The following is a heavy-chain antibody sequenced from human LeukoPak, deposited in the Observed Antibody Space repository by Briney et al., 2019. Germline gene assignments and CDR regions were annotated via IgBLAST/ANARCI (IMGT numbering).Heavy chain of an antibody. CDR2: IYHSGST. CDR3: ARRFVVRLLWPVPRGWFDP. CDR1: GGSISSGGYY. Sequence: SETLSLTCTVSGGSISSGGYYWIWIRQPPGKGLEWIGYIYHSGSTYYNPSLKSRVTISVDTSKNQFSLKLSSVTAADTAVYYCARRFVVRLLWPVPRGWFDPWGQGTLVTVSS. V-gene: IGHV4-30-2*01. D-gene: IGHD2-2*01. J-gene: IGHJ5*02.